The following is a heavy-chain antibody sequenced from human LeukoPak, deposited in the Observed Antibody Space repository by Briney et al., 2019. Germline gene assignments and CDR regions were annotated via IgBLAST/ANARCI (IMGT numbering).Heavy chain of an antibody. V-gene: IGHV1-2*02. D-gene: IGHD1/OR15-1a*01. CDR2: INPNSGGT. CDR3: ARDRAAGPSLFDY. Sequence: GASVKVSCKASGYTFTGYYMHWVRQAPGQGLEWMGWINPNSGGTNYAQKFQGRVTMTRDTSISTAYMELSRLRSDDTAVYYCARDRAAGPSLFDYWGQGTLVTVSS. CDR1: GYTFTGYY. J-gene: IGHJ4*02.